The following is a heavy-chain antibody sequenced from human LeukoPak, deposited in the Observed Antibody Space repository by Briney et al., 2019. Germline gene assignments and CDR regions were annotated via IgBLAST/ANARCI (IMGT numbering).Heavy chain of an antibody. CDR2: ISGSGGST. D-gene: IGHD3-10*01. CDR1: GFTFSSYA. CDR3: AKDLLLWFGELYYFDY. J-gene: IGHJ4*02. V-gene: IGHV3-23*01. Sequence: GGSLRLSCAASGFTFSSYAMSWVRQAPGKGLEWVSSISGSGGSTYYADSVKGRFTISRDNSKNTLYLQMNSLRAEDTAVYYCAKDLLLWFGELYYFDYWGQGTLVTVSS.